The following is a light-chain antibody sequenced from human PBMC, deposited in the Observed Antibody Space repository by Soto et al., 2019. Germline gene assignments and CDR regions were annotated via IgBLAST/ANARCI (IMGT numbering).Light chain of an antibody. Sequence: QSALTQHPSVSGSPGQSVAISCTGTSSDVGSYSRVSWYQQPPGTAPKLLIYDASNRPSGVPDRFSGSKSGNTASLTISGVQAEEEAEYYCSSYTSSSTYVFGTGTKLTVL. J-gene: IGLJ1*01. CDR2: DAS. CDR1: SSDVGSYSR. V-gene: IGLV2-18*02. CDR3: SSYTSSSTYV.